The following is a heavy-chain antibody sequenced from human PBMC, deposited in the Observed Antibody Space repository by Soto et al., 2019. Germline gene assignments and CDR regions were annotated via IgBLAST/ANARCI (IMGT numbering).Heavy chain of an antibody. Sequence: QVQLVESGGGVVQPGRSLRLSCAASGFSFSTYAMQWVRQAPGKGLEWVAVVSSDGGTRVYADSVKGRFTISRDNSKNTLYLDINSLTIEDTAVYYCAREAYEYDLGSLDFWGRGALVTVSS. D-gene: IGHD2-21*01. V-gene: IGHV3-30-3*01. CDR1: GFSFSTYA. J-gene: IGHJ4*02. CDR3: AREAYEYDLGSLDF. CDR2: VSSDGGTR.